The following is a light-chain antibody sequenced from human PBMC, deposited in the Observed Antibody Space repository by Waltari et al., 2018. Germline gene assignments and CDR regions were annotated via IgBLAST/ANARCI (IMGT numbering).Light chain of an antibody. CDR2: ATS. CDR3: QQSYTTPVT. Sequence: DIQMTQSPSSLSASVGDRVTLTCRASQSISSYLNWYQQKPGKAPKLLIYATSRLQTGVPSRFSGSGSGTDFTLTISSLQSEDFATYYCQQSYTTPVTFGLGTRLEIK. J-gene: IGKJ2*01. CDR1: QSISSY. V-gene: IGKV1-39*01.